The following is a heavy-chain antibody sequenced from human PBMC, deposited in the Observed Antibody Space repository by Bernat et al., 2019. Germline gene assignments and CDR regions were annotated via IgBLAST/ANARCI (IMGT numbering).Heavy chain of an antibody. V-gene: IGHV3-11*05. CDR1: GFTFSDYY. Sequence: QVQLVESGGGLVKPGGSLRLPCAASGFTFSDYYMSWIRQAPGKGLEWASYISSSSSYTNYADSVKGRFTIPRDNAKNSLYLQMNSQRAEDTAVYYCARDLRAVAGTHDYWGQGTLVTVSS. CDR2: ISSSSSYT. D-gene: IGHD6-19*01. CDR3: ARDLRAVAGTHDY. J-gene: IGHJ4*02.